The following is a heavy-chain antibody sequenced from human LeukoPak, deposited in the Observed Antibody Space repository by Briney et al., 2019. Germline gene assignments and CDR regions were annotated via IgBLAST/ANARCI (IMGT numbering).Heavy chain of an antibody. Sequence: ASVTVSCKASGYTFTSYYMHWVRQAPGQGLEWMGIINPSGGSTSYAQKFQGRVTMTRDTSTSTVYMELSSLRSEDTAVYYCAGEDSSGLDAFDIWGQGTMVTVSS. J-gene: IGHJ3*02. V-gene: IGHV1-46*01. D-gene: IGHD3-22*01. CDR3: AGEDSSGLDAFDI. CDR1: GYTFTSYY. CDR2: INPSGGST.